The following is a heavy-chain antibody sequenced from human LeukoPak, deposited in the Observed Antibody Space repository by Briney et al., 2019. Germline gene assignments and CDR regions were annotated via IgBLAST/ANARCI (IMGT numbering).Heavy chain of an antibody. Sequence: SETLSLTCTVSGGSISSGGYYWSWIRQHPGKGLEWIGYIYYSGSTYYNPSLKSRVTISVDTSKNQFSLKLSSVTAADTAVYYCARALRPKHPYYDFWTAAPGAFDIWGQGTMVTVSS. CDR1: GGSISSGGYY. J-gene: IGHJ3*02. V-gene: IGHV4-31*03. D-gene: IGHD3-3*01. CDR3: ARALRPKHPYYDFWTAAPGAFDI. CDR2: IYYSGST.